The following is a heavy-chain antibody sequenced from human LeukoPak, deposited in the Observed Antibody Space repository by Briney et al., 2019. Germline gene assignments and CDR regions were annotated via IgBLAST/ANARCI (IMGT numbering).Heavy chain of an antibody. J-gene: IGHJ1*01. CDR1: GGSISSYY. Sequence: SETLSLTCTVSGGSISSYYWSWIRQPPGKGLEWIGYIYYSGSTNYNPSLKSRVTISVDTSKNQFSLKLSSVTAADTAVYYCARGSVSGDYVYFQHWGQGTLVTVSS. V-gene: IGHV4-59*01. CDR3: ARGSVSGDYVYFQH. CDR2: IYYSGST. D-gene: IGHD4-17*01.